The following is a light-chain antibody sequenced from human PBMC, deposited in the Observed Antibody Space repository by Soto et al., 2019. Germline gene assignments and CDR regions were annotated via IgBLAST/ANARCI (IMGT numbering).Light chain of an antibody. CDR3: QQYNDWPLT. CDR2: GAS. CDR1: QSVSSN. J-gene: IGKJ4*01. Sequence: ETVMTQSPATLSVSPGERATLSCRASQSVSSNLAWYQQKPGQAPRLLIYGASTRATGIPAGFSGSGSGTDFTLTISSLQSEDFAVYYCQQYNDWPLTFGGGTKVEIK. V-gene: IGKV3-15*01.